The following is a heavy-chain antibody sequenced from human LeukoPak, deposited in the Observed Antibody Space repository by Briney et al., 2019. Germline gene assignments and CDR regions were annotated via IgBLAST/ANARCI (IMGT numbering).Heavy chain of an antibody. CDR2: IYYSGST. J-gene: IGHJ4*02. CDR3: ARVRAGFTNDY. CDR1: GYSISSGYY. D-gene: IGHD3-10*01. V-gene: IGHV4-61*01. Sequence: SETLSLTCSVSGYSISSGYYWGWIRPPPGKGLEWIGYIYYSGSTNYNPSLKSRVTISVDTSKNQFSLKLSSVTAADTAVYYCARVRAGFTNDYWGQGTLVTVSS.